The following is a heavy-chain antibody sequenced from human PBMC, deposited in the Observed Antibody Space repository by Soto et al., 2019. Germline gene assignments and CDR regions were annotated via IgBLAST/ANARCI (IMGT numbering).Heavy chain of an antibody. CDR2: IGPESGAT. Sequence: ASVKVSCKASGYTFTGHYIHWVRQAPEQGPEWMGEIGPESGATRYAQRFQGRVTMTRDMSITTVYMELNNPSPDDTAVYYCGRGRSGQIVVFYWGQGTPVTVSS. D-gene: IGHD1-26*01. V-gene: IGHV1-2*02. J-gene: IGHJ4*02. CDR1: GYTFTGHY. CDR3: GRGRSGQIVVFY.